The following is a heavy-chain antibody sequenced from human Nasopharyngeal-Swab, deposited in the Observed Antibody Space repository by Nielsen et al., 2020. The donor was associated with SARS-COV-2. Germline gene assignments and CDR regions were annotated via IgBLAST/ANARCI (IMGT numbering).Heavy chain of an antibody. CDR2: IYYSGST. D-gene: IGHD6-13*01. CDR3: ARGKPDAFVSGIAAAGQFDY. J-gene: IGHJ4*02. V-gene: IGHV4-39*07. Sequence: WIRQPPGKGLEWIGSIYYSGSTYYNPSLKGRVTISVDTSKNQFSLKLSSVTAADTAVYYCARGKPDAFVSGIAAAGQFDYWGQGTLVTVSS.